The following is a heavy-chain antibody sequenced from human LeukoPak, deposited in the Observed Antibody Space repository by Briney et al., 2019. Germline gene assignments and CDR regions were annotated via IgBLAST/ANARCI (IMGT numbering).Heavy chain of an antibody. CDR3: ARQTGTTAKEVNWFDP. J-gene: IGHJ5*02. CDR1: GGTFSSYA. V-gene: IGHV1-2*02. Sequence: ASVKVSCKASGGTFSSYAISWVRQAPGQGLEWMGWINPSTGGTKYAQKFQGRVTMTRDTSISTAYMELSSLTSDDTALYSCARQTGTTAKEVNWFDPWGQGTLVTVSS. D-gene: IGHD1-1*01. CDR2: INPSTGGT.